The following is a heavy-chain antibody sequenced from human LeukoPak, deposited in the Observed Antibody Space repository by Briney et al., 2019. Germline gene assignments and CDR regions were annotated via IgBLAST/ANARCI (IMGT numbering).Heavy chain of an antibody. CDR3: ARGGLGVYSYGPRDYCIS. V-gene: IGHV3-74*03. J-gene: IGHJ4*02. CDR2: INSDGSST. D-gene: IGHD5-18*01. Sequence: GGSLRLSCAASGFTFTNYYMHWVRQAPGKGLVWVSRINSDGSSTTYADSVKGRFTISRDNAKNTLHLQMNSLRAEDTAVYYCARGGLGVYSYGPRDYCISWGQGTLVTVSS. CDR1: GFTFTNYY.